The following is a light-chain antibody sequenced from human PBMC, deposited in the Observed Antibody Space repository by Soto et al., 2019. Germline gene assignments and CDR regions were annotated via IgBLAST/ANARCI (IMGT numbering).Light chain of an antibody. CDR3: SSYTSGSTIYV. CDR1: SSDFYGYNY. V-gene: IGLV2-14*01. Sequence: QSALTQPASVSGSPGQSITISCTGTSSDFYGYNYVSWYQQLPGKAPKLLIYEVTSRPSGVSNRFSGSKSGSTASLTISGLLAEDAADYYCSSYTSGSTIYVFGTGTKVTV. CDR2: EVT. J-gene: IGLJ1*01.